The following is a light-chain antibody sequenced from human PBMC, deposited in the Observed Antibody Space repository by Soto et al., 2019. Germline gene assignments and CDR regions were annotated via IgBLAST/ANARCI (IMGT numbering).Light chain of an antibody. CDR1: QSISKF. Sequence: DLELTQSPSSLSAFVGDRVSISCRASQSISKFLSWYQQRPGTAPKLLIYAASSLESGVPSRFSGSGSGTDFTLTISSLQPEDFATYYCQQNYNTPITFGQGTRLEIK. CDR3: QQNYNTPIT. CDR2: AAS. J-gene: IGKJ5*01. V-gene: IGKV1-39*01.